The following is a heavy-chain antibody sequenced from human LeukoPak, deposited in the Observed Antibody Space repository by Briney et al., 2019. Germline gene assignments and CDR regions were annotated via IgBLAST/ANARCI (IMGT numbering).Heavy chain of an antibody. CDR2: IFYSGST. CDR3: ARDRGYPLGAFDI. D-gene: IGHD5-12*01. CDR1: GGSIENNY. Sequence: SETLSLTCTVSGGSIENNYWSWIRQPPGKGLEWIGCIFYSGSTNYNPSLKSRATISVDTSKNQFSLKLSSVTAADTAVYYCARDRGYPLGAFDIWGQGTMVTVSS. V-gene: IGHV4-59*01. J-gene: IGHJ3*02.